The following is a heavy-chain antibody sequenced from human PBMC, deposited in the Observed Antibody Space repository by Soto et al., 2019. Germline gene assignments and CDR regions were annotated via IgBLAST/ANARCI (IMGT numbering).Heavy chain of an antibody. D-gene: IGHD3-10*01. J-gene: IGHJ5*02. CDR2: IIPMYGPA. Sequence: QVPLVQSGAEVKKPGSSVTVSCKASGGTFSSYAIHWVRQAPGQGLEWMGGIIPMYGPAKYAQRFQGRVTITADESTTTVYMELTSLTSQDTAVYYCARVTSMVRGVIDNGFDPWGHGNLVTVSS. V-gene: IGHV1-69*01. CDR3: ARVTSMVRGVIDNGFDP. CDR1: GGTFSSYA.